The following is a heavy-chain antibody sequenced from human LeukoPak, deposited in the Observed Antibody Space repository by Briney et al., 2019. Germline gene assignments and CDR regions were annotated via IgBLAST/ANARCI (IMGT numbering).Heavy chain of an antibody. J-gene: IGHJ4*02. V-gene: IGHV4-39*07. CDR1: GGSISSSSYY. D-gene: IGHD3-22*01. CDR3: ARLTMIVVEY. CDR2: IYYSRST. Sequence: TASEILSLTCTVSGGSISSSSYYWGWIRQPPGKGLEWIGSIYYSRSTYYNPSLKSRVTISVDTSKNQFSLKLSSVTAADTAVYYCARLTMIVVEYWGQGTLVTVSS.